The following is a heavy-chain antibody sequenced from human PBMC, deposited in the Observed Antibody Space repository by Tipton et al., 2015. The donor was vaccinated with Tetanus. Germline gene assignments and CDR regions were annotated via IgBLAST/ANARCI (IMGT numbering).Heavy chain of an antibody. D-gene: IGHD5-12*01. V-gene: IGHV4-31*03. CDR1: GASISSGAYY. CDR2: ILYSGST. CDR3: ARVRRGATTDLDY. J-gene: IGHJ4*02. Sequence: TLSLTCNVSGASISSGAYYWTWIRQHPGKGLEWIGNILYSGSTFYNPSLKSRVTMSLDTSKNQFSLKLSSVTAADTAVYYCARVRRGATTDLDYWGQGTLVTVSS.